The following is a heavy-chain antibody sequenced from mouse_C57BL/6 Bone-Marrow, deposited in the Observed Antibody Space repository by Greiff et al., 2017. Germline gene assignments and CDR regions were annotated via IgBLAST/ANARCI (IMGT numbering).Heavy chain of an antibody. V-gene: IGHV6-3*01. CDR3: TGQAYDYDALDYFGY. Sequence: EVKVEESGGGLVQPGGSMKLSCVASGFTFSNYWMNWVRQSPEKGLEWVAQIRLKSDNYATHYAESVKGRFTISRDDSKSSVYLQMNNLRAEDTGIYYCTGQAYDYDALDYFGYWGQGTTLTVSS. J-gene: IGHJ2*01. CDR2: IRLKSDNYAT. CDR1: GFTFSNYW. D-gene: IGHD2-4*01.